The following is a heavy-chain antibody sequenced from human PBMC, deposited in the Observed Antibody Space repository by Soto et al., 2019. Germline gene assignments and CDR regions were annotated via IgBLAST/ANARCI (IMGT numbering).Heavy chain of an antibody. CDR2: INPNSGGT. CDR1: GYTFTGYY. J-gene: IGHJ4*02. D-gene: IGHD5-12*01. CDR3: ATGGEYSGYV. V-gene: IGHV1-2*04. Sequence: ASVKVSCKASGYTFTGYYMHWVRQAPGQGLEWMGWINPNSGGTNYAQKFQGWVTMTRDTSTSTAYMELSRLRSEDTAVYYCATGGEYSGYVWGQGTLVTVSS.